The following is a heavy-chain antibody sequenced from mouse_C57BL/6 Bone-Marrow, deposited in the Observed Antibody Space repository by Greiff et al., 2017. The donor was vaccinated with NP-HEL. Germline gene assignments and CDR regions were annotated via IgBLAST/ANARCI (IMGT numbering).Heavy chain of an antibody. J-gene: IGHJ3*01. D-gene: IGHD2-10*02. V-gene: IGHV1-54*01. CDR3: AREGSYGNFFAD. Sequence: QVQLQQSGAELVRPGTSVKVSCKASGYAFTNYLLEWVKQRPGQGLEWIGVINPGSGGTNYNEKFKGKATLTADKSSSTAYMQLSSLTSEDSAVYFCAREGSYGNFFADWGQGTLVTVSA. CDR1: GYAFTNYL. CDR2: INPGSGGT.